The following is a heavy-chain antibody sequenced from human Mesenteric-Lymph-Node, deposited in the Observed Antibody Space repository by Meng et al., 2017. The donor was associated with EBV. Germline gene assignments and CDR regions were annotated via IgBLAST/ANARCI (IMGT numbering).Heavy chain of an antibody. Sequence: QLRQARPGLVTPSQTLSLTCSVSGGSVSSGSYYWSWLRQSPGKGLEWIGYVYRTGSTDYNPSLNSRVSISIDTSKNQFSLRLTSVTAADTAVYYCARDSGITVTNSFDYWGQGALVTVSS. CDR3: ARDSGITVTNSFDY. CDR2: VYRTGST. D-gene: IGHD1-20*01. V-gene: IGHV4-61*01. J-gene: IGHJ4*02. CDR1: GGSVSSGSYY.